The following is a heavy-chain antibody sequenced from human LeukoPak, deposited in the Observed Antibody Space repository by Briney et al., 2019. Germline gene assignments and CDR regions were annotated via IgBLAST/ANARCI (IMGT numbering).Heavy chain of an antibody. Sequence: GGSLSPSCAAPRFTSNSTWMHWARQAPGMGLVWVSRINSDGSSTSYADSVKGRFTISRDNAKNTLYLQMNNLRAEDTAVYYCVRGRYYFDYWGQGTLVTVSS. CDR1: RFTSNSTW. CDR3: VRGRYYFDY. CDR2: INSDGSST. V-gene: IGHV3-74*01. D-gene: IGHD5-24*01. J-gene: IGHJ4*02.